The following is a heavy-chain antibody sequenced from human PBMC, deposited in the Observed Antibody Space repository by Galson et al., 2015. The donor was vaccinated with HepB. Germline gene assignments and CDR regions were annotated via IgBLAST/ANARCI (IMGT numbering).Heavy chain of an antibody. CDR3: ASWMESSSGYYYYGMDV. D-gene: IGHD3-22*01. CDR2: ISSSSSTI. V-gene: IGHV3-48*04. CDR1: GFTFSSYS. J-gene: IGHJ6*02. Sequence: SLRLSCAASGFTFSSYSMNWVRQAPGKGLEWVSYISSSSSTIYYADSVKGRFTISRDNAKNSLYLQMNSLRAEDTAVYYCASWMESSSGYYYYGMDVWGQGTTVTVSS.